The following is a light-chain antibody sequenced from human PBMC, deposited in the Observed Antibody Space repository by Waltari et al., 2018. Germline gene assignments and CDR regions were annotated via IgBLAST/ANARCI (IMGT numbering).Light chain of an antibody. Sequence: EIVLTQSPATLSLSPGERATPPCRASPSVRVYLPWYQQKPGQAPRLLIYDTSNRASGTPDRFSGSGSGTDFSLSISSLEPEDFAVYYCQQRHNWPLTFGGGTKVEIK. CDR1: PSVRVY. V-gene: IGKV3-11*01. CDR2: DTS. J-gene: IGKJ4*01. CDR3: QQRHNWPLT.